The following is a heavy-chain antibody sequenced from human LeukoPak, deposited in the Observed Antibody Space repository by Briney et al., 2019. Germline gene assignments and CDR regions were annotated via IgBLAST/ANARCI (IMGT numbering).Heavy chain of an antibody. J-gene: IGHJ4*02. D-gene: IGHD2-8*02. CDR3: ARGLFTGGTYFGY. CDR1: GFTFSSHA. Sequence: GGSLRLSCAASGFTFSSHAMHWVRQSPGKGLEWVADISYAGTYIYYAASVKGLFSISRDNSKNTLYLEMNSLRLDDTALYYCARGLFTGGTYFGYWGQGTLVTVSS. CDR2: ISYAGTYI. V-gene: IGHV3-30-3*01.